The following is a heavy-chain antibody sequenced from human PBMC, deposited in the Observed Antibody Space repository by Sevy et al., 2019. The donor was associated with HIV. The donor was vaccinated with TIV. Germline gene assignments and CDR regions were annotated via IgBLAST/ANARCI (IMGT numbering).Heavy chain of an antibody. CDR1: GFTFGDYC. CDR2: LKSDVYGGTV. Sequence: GGSLRLSCTASGFTFGDYCMSWVRQAPGKGLEWVAFLKSDVYGGTVDTAASVRGRFVISRDDSKTIAYLQMNDLKTEDTGVYYCTRWKAAQSIFDYWGQGALVTVSS. V-gene: IGHV3-49*04. D-gene: IGHD6-13*01. J-gene: IGHJ4*02. CDR3: TRWKAAQSIFDY.